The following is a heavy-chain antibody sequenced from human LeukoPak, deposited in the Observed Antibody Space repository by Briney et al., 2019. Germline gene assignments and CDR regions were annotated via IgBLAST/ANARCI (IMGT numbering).Heavy chain of an antibody. D-gene: IGHD3-16*02. CDR3: ARHIYVWGSYPDY. CDR2: IYYSGST. CDR1: GGSISSSSYY. V-gene: IGHV4-39*01. Sequence: KPSETLSLTCTVSGGSISSSSYYWGWIRQPPGKGLEWIGSIYYSGSTYYNPSLKSRVTISVDTSKNQFSLKLSSVTAADTAVYYCARHIYVWGSYPDYWGQGTLVTVSS. J-gene: IGHJ4*02.